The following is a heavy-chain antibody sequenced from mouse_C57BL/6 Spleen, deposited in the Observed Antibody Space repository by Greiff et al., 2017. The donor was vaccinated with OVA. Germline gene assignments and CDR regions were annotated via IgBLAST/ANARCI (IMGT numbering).Heavy chain of an antibody. CDR2: ISYDGSN. V-gene: IGHV3-6*01. Sequence: DVKLQESGPGLVKPSQSLSLTCSVTGYSITSGYYWNWIRQFPGNKLEWMGYISYDGSNNYNPSLKNRISITRDTSKHQFFLKLNSVTTEDTATYYCARDYDGYPFDDWGQGTTLTVSS. D-gene: IGHD2-3*01. CDR3: ARDYDGYPFDD. J-gene: IGHJ2*01. CDR1: GYSITSGYY.